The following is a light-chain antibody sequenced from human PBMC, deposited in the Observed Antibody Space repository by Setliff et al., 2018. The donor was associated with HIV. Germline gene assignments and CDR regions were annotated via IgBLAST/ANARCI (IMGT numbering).Light chain of an antibody. J-gene: IGLJ1*01. CDR1: SSDVGSFSL. CDR2: EVT. V-gene: IGLV2-23*02. CDR3: CSYASSQTYV. Sequence: QSALTQPASVSGSPGQEITISCTGTSSDVGSFSLVSWYQQEPGKAPKLIIYEVTNRPSGISDRFPGSKSGNTASLSISGLQTEDEADYYCCSYASSQTYVFGIGTKVTVL.